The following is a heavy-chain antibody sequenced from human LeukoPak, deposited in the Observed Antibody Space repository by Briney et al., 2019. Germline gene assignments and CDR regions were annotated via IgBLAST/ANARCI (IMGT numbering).Heavy chain of an antibody. CDR2: IYYTGGT. CDR3: AREGGLQHHFDY. D-gene: IGHD4-11*01. CDR1: GYSLSSGFY. V-gene: IGHV4-38-2*02. Sequence: SETLSLTCSVSGYSLSSGFYWGLIRPPPGRGLAWIGSIYYTGGTLYNPSLKSRVTISADTSKNQFSLKLSSVTAADTAVYYCAREGGLQHHFDYWGQGTLVTVSS. J-gene: IGHJ4*02.